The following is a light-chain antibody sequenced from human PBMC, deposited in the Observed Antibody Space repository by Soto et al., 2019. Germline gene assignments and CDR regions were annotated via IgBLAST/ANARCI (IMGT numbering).Light chain of an antibody. V-gene: IGKV3-20*01. Sequence: EIVLTQSPCTLYLSPGAGATRSCSASQSLSNTYLAWYQQKPGQAPRLLIYGASSRATGIPDRFSGSGSGTDFTLTISSLEPEDFAVYYCQQYVSSPRTFGQGTKVDIK. J-gene: IGKJ1*01. CDR1: QSLSNTY. CDR3: QQYVSSPRT. CDR2: GAS.